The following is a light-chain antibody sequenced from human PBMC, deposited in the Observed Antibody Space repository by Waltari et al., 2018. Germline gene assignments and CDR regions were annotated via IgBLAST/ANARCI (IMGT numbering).Light chain of an antibody. J-gene: IGKJ5*01. V-gene: IGKV1-12*01. CDR3: QQAQSFPLT. CDR2: APS. Sequence: DIQMTQSPSSVSASVGDRVTTTCRASQGVSIYLAWYKQKPGKAPKLLIYAPSRLESGVPSRFSGSGSGTDFTLTISSLQPEDFATYYCQQAQSFPLTFGRGTRLEIK. CDR1: QGVSIY.